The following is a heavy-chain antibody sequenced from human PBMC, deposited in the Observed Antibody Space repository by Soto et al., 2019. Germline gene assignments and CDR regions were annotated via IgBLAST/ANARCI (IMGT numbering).Heavy chain of an antibody. V-gene: IGHV3-23*01. J-gene: IGHJ4*02. Sequence: PGGSLRLSCAASGFTFSSYAMSWVRQAPGKGLEWVSAISGSGGSTYYADSVKGRFTISRDNSKNTLYLQMNSLRAEDTAVYYCAKVWGITMIVVVITYFDYWGQGTLVTVS. CDR3: AKVWGITMIVVVITYFDY. CDR1: GFTFSSYA. D-gene: IGHD3-22*01. CDR2: ISGSGGST.